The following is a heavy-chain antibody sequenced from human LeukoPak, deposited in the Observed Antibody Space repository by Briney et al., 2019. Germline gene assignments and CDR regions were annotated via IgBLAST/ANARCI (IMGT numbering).Heavy chain of an antibody. D-gene: IGHD6-19*01. J-gene: IGHJ3*02. Sequence: SETLSLTCTVSGDSISTYYWGWIRQPAGKRLEWIGRIYTSGSTNYNPSLERRVTMSLDTSKNQVSLNLSSVTAAATAVYYCARAISSGWFKNAFDIWGQGTMVTVSS. CDR2: IYTSGST. V-gene: IGHV4-4*07. CDR3: ARAISSGWFKNAFDI. CDR1: GDSISTYY.